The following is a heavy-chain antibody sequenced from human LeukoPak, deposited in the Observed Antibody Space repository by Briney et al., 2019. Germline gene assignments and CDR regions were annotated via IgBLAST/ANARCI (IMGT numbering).Heavy chain of an antibody. D-gene: IGHD3-22*01. Sequence: SVKVSCKASGGTFSSYAISWVRQAPGQGLEWMGRIIPILGIANYAQKFQGRVTITADKSTSTAYMELSSLRSEDTAVYYCARDRVVTMIVVAGNGMDVWGQGTTVTVSS. CDR2: IIPILGIA. J-gene: IGHJ6*02. CDR3: ARDRVVTMIVVAGNGMDV. CDR1: GGTFSSYA. V-gene: IGHV1-69*04.